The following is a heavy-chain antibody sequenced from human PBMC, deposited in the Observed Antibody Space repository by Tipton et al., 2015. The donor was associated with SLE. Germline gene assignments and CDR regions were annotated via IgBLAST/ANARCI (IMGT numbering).Heavy chain of an antibody. CDR1: GGSISSYY. CDR3: ARGGVLGFHPSAFDI. Sequence: TLSLTCTVSGGSISSYYWSWIRQPPGKGLEWIGYIYYSGSTSYSGSTNYNPSLKSRVTISLDTSKNQFSLKLSSVTAADTAVYYCARGGVLGFHPSAFDIWGQGTMVTVSS. D-gene: IGHD3-10*01. CDR2: IYYSGSTSYSGST. V-gene: IGHV4-59*01. J-gene: IGHJ3*02.